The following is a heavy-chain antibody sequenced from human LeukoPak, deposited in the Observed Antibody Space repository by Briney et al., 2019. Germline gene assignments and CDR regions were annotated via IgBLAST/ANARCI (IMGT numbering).Heavy chain of an antibody. CDR3: ARGHLLGYMDV. CDR1: GGTFSSYA. CDR2: IIPIFGTA. V-gene: IGHV1-69*06. Sequence: SVKVSCKASGGTFSSYAISWVRQAPGQGLECMGRIIPIFGTANYAQKFQGRVTITADKSTSTAYMELSSLRSEDTAVYYCARGHLLGYMDVWGKGTTVTVSS. J-gene: IGHJ6*03.